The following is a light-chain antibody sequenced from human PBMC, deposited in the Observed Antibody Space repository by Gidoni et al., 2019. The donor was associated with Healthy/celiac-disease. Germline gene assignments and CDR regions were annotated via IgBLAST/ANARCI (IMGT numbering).Light chain of an antibody. CDR1: TGGVTSGHY. CDR2: DTN. CDR3: LLSYSGARLV. Sequence: QAVVTQEPSLTVSPGGPVTLTCGSSTGGVTSGHYPYWFQQKPGHAPRTLIYDTNNKHSWTPARFSGSLLGGKAALTLSGAQPEDEAEYYCLLSYSGARLVFGGGTKLTVL. V-gene: IGLV7-46*01. J-gene: IGLJ2*01.